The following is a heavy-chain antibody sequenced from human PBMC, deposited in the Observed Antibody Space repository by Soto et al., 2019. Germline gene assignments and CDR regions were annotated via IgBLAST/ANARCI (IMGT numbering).Heavy chain of an antibody. V-gene: IGHV3-33*01. CDR3: ARESLGYCSSTSCPYYYYYYMDV. CDR2: IWYDGSNK. D-gene: IGHD2-2*01. J-gene: IGHJ6*03. CDR1: GFTFISYG. Sequence: GGSLRLSCAASGFTFISYGMHWVRQAPGKGLEWVAVIWYDGSNKYYADSVKGRFTISRDNSKNTLYLQMNSLRAEDTAVYYCARESLGYCSSTSCPYYYYYYMDVWGKGTTVTVSS.